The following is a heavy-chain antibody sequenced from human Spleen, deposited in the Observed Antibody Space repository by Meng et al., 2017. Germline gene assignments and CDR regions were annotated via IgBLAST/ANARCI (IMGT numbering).Heavy chain of an antibody. CDR3: ADRFGGSGRGY. J-gene: IGHJ4*02. CDR2: ISGGGGST. D-gene: IGHD2-15*01. V-gene: IGHV3-23*01. CDR1: GLTFSSYA. Sequence: EVQLLESGGDLVQPGGSLRLSCAASGLTFSSYAMSWVRQAPGKGLEWVSSISGGGGSTYYADSVKGRFTISRDNSKDTLYLQMNSLRAEDTAVYYCADRFGGSGRGYWGQGTLVTVSS.